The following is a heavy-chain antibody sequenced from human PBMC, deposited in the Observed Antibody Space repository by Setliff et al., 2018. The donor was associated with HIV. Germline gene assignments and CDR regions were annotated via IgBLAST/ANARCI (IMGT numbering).Heavy chain of an antibody. Sequence: SETLSLTCSVSGGSIRSYSWSWIRQPAGKDLEWIGRVSGSGTTNYNASLKSRVTMSVDTSKNHFSLKLSSVTAADTAMYYCARAAAGNTGPFDLWGQGSPVTVSS. CDR2: VSGSGTT. CDR3: ARAAAGNTGPFDL. CDR1: GGSIRSYS. J-gene: IGHJ4*02. V-gene: IGHV4-4*07. D-gene: IGHD4-17*01.